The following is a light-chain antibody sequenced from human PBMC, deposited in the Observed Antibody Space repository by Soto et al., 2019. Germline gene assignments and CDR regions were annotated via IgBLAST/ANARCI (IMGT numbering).Light chain of an antibody. CDR3: QLWT. CDR2: DAS. V-gene: IGKV3-11*01. CDR1: QSVTNY. J-gene: IGKJ1*01. Sequence: EIFLTQSPDTLSLSPGERATLTCRASQSVTNYIAWYQQRPGQAPRLLIYDASNRATGVPDRFSGTGSETDFTLTISRLEPEDFAVYYCQLWTFGQGTKVDIK.